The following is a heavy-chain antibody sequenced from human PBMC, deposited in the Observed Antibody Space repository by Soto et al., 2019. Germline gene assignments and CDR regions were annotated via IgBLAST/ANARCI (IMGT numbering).Heavy chain of an antibody. D-gene: IGHD2-15*01. V-gene: IGHV3-21*01. Sequence: GGSLRLSCAVSGFIFSTYSMNWVRQAPGKGLEWVSSISSSSSYIHYADSVKGRFTISRDNAKNSLYLQMNSLRGEDTAVYYCVRDGRYCSGGSCPGDYWGQGTLVTVSS. CDR1: GFIFSTYS. J-gene: IGHJ4*02. CDR2: ISSSSSYI. CDR3: VRDGRYCSGGSCPGDY.